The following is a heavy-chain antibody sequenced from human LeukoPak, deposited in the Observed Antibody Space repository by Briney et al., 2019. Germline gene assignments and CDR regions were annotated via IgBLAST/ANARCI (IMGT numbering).Heavy chain of an antibody. D-gene: IGHD3-10*01. J-gene: IGHJ4*02. Sequence: GASVKVSCKASGYSFTKYDMNWVRQAPGQGLEWMGWINTNTGNPTYAQGFTGRFVFPLDTSVSTAYLQINSLKAEDTAVYYCARNNADGEGRFGDWGQGTLVTVSS. V-gene: IGHV7-4-1*02. CDR3: ARNNADGEGRFGD. CDR1: GYSFTKYD. CDR2: INTNTGNP.